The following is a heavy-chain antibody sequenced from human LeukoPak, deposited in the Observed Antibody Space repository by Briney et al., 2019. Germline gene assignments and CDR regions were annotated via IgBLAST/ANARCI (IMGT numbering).Heavy chain of an antibody. D-gene: IGHD2-2*02. J-gene: IGHJ4*02. CDR2: ISGSGGST. CDR3: AKDIIVVVPAAISY. CDR1: GFTFSSYA. Sequence: GGSLRHSCAASGFTFSSYAMSWVRPAPGKGLTWVSPISGSGGSTYYADSVKGRFTISRDNSKNTLYLQMNSLRAEDTAVYYCAKDIIVVVPAAISYWGQGTLVTVSS. V-gene: IGHV3-23*01.